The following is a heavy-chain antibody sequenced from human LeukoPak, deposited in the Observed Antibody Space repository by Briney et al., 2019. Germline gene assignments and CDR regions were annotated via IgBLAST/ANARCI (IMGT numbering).Heavy chain of an antibody. CDR2: ISGSGGST. CDR3: ARRYGGWGAFDI. CDR1: GFTFSSYA. V-gene: IGHV3-23*01. D-gene: IGHD4-23*01. Sequence: PGGSLRLSCAASGFTFSSYAMSWVRQAPGKGLEWVSAISGSGGSTYYADSVKGRFTISRDNSKNTLYLQMNSLRAEDTAIYYCARRYGGWGAFDIWGQGTVVTVSS. J-gene: IGHJ3*02.